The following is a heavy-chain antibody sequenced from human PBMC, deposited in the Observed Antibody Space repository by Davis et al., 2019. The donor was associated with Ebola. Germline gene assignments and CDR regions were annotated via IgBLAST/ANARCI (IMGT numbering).Heavy chain of an antibody. J-gene: IGHJ4*02. V-gene: IGHV3-13*01. CDR1: GFTFSSYD. CDR3: ARGGYSSGWYSRTASSRYFDY. CDR2: IGTAGDT. D-gene: IGHD6-19*01. Sequence: GGSLRLSCAASGFTFSSYDMHWVRQATGKGLEWVSAIGTAGDTNYPGSVKGRFTISRENAKNSLYLQMNSLRAGDTAVYYCARGGYSSGWYSRTASSRYFDYWGQGTLVTVSS.